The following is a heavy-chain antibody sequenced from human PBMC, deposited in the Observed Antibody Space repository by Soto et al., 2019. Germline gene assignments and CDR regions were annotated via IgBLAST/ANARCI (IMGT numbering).Heavy chain of an antibody. CDR1: GFTFSSYT. CDR3: ARSIAVAGTPEFDY. Sequence: QVQLVESGGGVVQPGRSLRLSCAASGFTFSSYTMHWVRQAPGKGLEWVAVISYDDGVNKYYADSVKGRFTISRDNYKNTLYLQMNSPRAEDTAVYYCARSIAVAGTPEFDYWGQGALVTVSS. CDR2: ISYDDGVNK. D-gene: IGHD6-19*01. V-gene: IGHV3-30-3*01. J-gene: IGHJ4*02.